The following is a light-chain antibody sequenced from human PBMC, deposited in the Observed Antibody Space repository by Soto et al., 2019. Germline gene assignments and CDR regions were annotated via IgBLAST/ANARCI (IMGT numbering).Light chain of an antibody. CDR3: QQSYSTPYT. V-gene: IGKV1-39*01. J-gene: IGKJ2*01. CDR2: AAS. Sequence: DIQMTQSPSSLSTSVGDRVTIPCRASQSISNFLNWYQHKPGKAPKVLIYAASRLQSGVPSRFSGSGSGTDFTLTISGLQPEDLATYYCQQSYSTPYTFGQGTKLEIK. CDR1: QSISNF.